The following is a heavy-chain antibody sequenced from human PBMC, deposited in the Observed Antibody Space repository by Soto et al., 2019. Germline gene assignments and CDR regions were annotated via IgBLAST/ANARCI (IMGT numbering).Heavy chain of an antibody. D-gene: IGHD3-3*01. CDR1: GFTFSTYA. V-gene: IGHV3-23*01. J-gene: IGHJ1*01. CDR3: AKEGALLRFLDGGALQH. CDR2: VSGSGGST. Sequence: EVQLLEFGGGLVQPGGSLRLSCAASGFTFSTYAMNWVRQAPGKGLEWVSSVSGSGGSTYYADSVKGRFTISRDNSKNTLYLQMNSLTADDTAVYYCAKEGALLRFLDGGALQHWGQGTLVTVSS.